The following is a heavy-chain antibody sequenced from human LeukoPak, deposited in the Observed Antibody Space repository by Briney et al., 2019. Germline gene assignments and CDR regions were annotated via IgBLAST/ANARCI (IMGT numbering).Heavy chain of an antibody. CDR1: GHSINSPDHY. Sequence: SQTLSLTCTVSGHSINSPDHYWSWIRQPPGKGLEWAGYIFSTGSTYYNPSLQSRITISLDKSTNQFFLKLASVTAADTAVYFCARDRGGWLRPYFDSWGQGTLVTVSS. D-gene: IGHD5-12*01. V-gene: IGHV4-30-4*08. CDR3: ARDRGGWLRPYFDS. J-gene: IGHJ4*02. CDR2: IFSTGST.